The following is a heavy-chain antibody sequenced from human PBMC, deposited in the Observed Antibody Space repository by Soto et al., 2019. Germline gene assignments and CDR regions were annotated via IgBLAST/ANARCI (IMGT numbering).Heavy chain of an antibody. D-gene: IGHD3-22*01. CDR2: IKEDGSEK. J-gene: IGHJ6*02. V-gene: IGHV3-7*01. Sequence: GGSLRLSCAASGFTFSTYWMSWVRQAPGKGLEWVANIKEDGSEKYYVDSVEGRFTISRDNAKNSLYLQMTSLRAEDTALYYCARGWGYFDSSGFPYLYAMDVWGQGTSVTVSS. CDR3: ARGWGYFDSSGFPYLYAMDV. CDR1: GFTFSTYW.